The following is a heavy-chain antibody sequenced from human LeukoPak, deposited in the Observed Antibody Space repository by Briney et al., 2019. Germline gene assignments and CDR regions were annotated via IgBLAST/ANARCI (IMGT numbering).Heavy chain of an antibody. CDR3: SSSSWYSEYFQH. CDR1: GDSVSSNGAA. V-gene: IGHV6-1*01. J-gene: IGHJ1*01. Sequence: SQTLSLTCAISGDSVSSNGAAWNWIRQSPSRGLEWLGRTYYRSKWYNDYAVSVKSRITINPDTSKNQFSLQLNSVTPEDTAVYYCSSSSWYSEYFQHWGQGTLVTVSS. CDR2: TYYRSKWYN. D-gene: IGHD6-13*01.